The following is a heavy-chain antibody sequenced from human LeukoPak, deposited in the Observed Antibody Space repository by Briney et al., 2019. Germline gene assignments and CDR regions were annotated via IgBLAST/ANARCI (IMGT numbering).Heavy chain of an antibody. CDR2: ISYDGSNK. Sequence: GGSLRLSCAASGFTFSSYGMHWVRQAPGKGLEWVAVISYDGSNKYYADSVKGRFTISRDNSKNTLYLQMNSLRAEDTAVYYCAKDGGPADMSGAFDIWGQGTMVTVSS. CDR1: GFTFSSYG. CDR3: AKDGGPADMSGAFDI. D-gene: IGHD2-2*01. J-gene: IGHJ3*02. V-gene: IGHV3-30*18.